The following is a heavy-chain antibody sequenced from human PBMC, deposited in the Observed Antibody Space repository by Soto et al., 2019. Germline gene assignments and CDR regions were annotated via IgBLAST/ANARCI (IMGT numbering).Heavy chain of an antibody. CDR2: IYYSGVH. D-gene: IGHD3-10*01. V-gene: IGHV4-39*02. CDR3: AREGITMVRGVIITDDAFDI. CDR1: GGSIRSSSFY. Sequence: SETPSLTLPVSGGSIRSSSFYWGWVRQPPGEGGGWVGGIYYSGVHHHNPPLKSRVTISVDTSKNQFSLKLSSVTAADTAVYYCAREGITMVRGVIITDDAFDIWGQGTMVTVSS. J-gene: IGHJ3*02.